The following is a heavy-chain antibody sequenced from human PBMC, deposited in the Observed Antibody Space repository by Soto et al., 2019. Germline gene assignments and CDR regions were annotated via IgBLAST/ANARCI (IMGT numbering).Heavy chain of an antibody. V-gene: IGHV1-69*13. CDR3: ARGYDSSGLNTGDAFDI. Sequence: ASVKVSCKASGGTFSSYAISWVRQAPGQGLEWMGGIIPIFGTANYAQKFQGRVTITADESTSTAYMELSSLRSEDTAVYYWARGYDSSGLNTGDAFDIWGQGTMVTVSS. D-gene: IGHD3-22*01. J-gene: IGHJ3*02. CDR1: GGTFSSYA. CDR2: IIPIFGTA.